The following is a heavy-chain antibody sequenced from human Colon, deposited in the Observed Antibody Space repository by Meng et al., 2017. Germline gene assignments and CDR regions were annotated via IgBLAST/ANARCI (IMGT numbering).Heavy chain of an antibody. CDR1: GGSVTITGYY. Sequence: QFQTPRQELFRPPDTLSHPCTSAGGSVTITGYYWSWIRHAPGQGLEWIGYIYYTGTTNYNPSFKSRVTISVDTSKNQFSLKLSSVTPADTAVYFCARDNLLTSGSRFCFDYWGQGALVTVSS. J-gene: IGHJ4*02. CDR2: IYYTGTT. D-gene: IGHD6-19*01. CDR3: ARDNLLTSGSRFCFDY. V-gene: IGHV4-61*08.